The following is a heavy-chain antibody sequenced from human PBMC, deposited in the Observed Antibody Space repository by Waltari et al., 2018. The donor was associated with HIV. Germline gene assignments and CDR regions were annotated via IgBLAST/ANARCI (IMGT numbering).Heavy chain of an antibody. CDR1: GGSISSGGYY. CDR2: IYYSGST. D-gene: IGHD3-22*01. V-gene: IGHV4-31*03. Sequence: QVQLQESGPGLVKPSQTLSLTCTVSGGSISSGGYYWSWIRQHPGKGLEWIGDIYYSGSTYYNPSLKSRVTISVDTSKNQFSLKLSSVTAADTAVYYCARDKDSSGYHFDYWGQGTLVTVSS. J-gene: IGHJ4*02. CDR3: ARDKDSSGYHFDY.